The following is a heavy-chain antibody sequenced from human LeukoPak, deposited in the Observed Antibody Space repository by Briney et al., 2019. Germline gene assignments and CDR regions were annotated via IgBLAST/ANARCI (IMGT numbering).Heavy chain of an antibody. D-gene: IGHD3-9*01. CDR2: ISSSSSTI. CDR3: AKGRPAYDILTGYQNYYYYGMDV. V-gene: IGHV3-48*01. CDR1: GFTFSSYS. J-gene: IGHJ6*02. Sequence: GGSLRLSCAASGFTFSSYSMNWVRQAPGKGLEWVSYISSSSSTIYYADSVKGRFTISRDNSKNTLYLQMNSLRAEDTAVYYCAKGRPAYDILTGYQNYYYYGMDVWGQGTTVTVSS.